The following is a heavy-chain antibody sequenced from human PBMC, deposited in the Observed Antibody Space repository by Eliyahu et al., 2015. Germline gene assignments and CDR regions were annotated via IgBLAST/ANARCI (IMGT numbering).Heavy chain of an antibody. D-gene: IGHD2-2*01. Sequence: QVQLLESGGGVVRPGGSLRLSCVXASGFFFGIXAINWVRQAPGKGLEWVAITSDDGRNKHYADSVKGRFTISRDNSKNTLILQMTSLRLEDTAMYYCARGSSSFYGADVWGRGTTVTVSS. CDR2: TSDDGRNK. J-gene: IGHJ6*02. V-gene: IGHV3-30*06. CDR3: ARGSSSFYGADV. CDR1: GFFFGIXA.